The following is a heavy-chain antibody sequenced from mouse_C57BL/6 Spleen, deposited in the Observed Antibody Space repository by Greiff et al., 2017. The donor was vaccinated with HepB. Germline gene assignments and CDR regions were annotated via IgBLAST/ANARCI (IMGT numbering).Heavy chain of an antibody. D-gene: IGHD1-1*01. V-gene: IGHV5-17*01. CDR3: AKAYYGSSYDFDY. J-gene: IGHJ2*01. Sequence: EVQLVGSGGGLVKPGGSLKLSCAASGFTFSDYGMHWVRQAPEKGLEWVAYISSGSSTIYYADTVKGRFTISRDNAKNTLFLQMTSLRSEDTAMYYCAKAYYGSSYDFDYWGQGTTLTVSS. CDR1: GFTFSDYG. CDR2: ISSGSSTI.